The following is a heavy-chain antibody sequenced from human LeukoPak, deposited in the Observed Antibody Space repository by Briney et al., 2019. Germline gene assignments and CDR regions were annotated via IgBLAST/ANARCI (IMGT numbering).Heavy chain of an antibody. V-gene: IGHV3-7*01. J-gene: IGHJ4*02. CDR1: GFTFSTYW. D-gene: IGHD3-3*01. CDR3: ARERQDKDFWSGGDY. CDR2: IKQDGSEK. Sequence: GGSLRLSCAASGFTFSTYWMGWVRQAPGKGLEWVANIKQDGSEKYYVDSVKGRFTISRDNAKNSLYLQMNTLRPEDTAVYYCARERQDKDFWSGGDYWGQGTLVTVSS.